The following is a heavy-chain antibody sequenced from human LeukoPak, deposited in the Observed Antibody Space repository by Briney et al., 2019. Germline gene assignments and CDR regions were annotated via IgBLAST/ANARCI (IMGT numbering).Heavy chain of an antibody. CDR2: IYTSGST. CDR3: ARDVGAGSWVGDAFDI. Sequence: SETLSLTCTVSGGSISSYYWSWIRQPAGKGLEWIGRIYTSGSTNYNPSLKSRVTMSVDTSKNQFSLKLSSVTAADTAVYYCARDVGAGSWVGDAFDIRGQGTMVTVSS. D-gene: IGHD6-6*01. CDR1: GGSISSYY. J-gene: IGHJ3*02. V-gene: IGHV4-4*07.